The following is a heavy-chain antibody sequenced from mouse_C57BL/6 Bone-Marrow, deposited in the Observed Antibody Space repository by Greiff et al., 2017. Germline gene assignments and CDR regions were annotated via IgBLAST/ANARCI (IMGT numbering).Heavy chain of an antibody. CDR1: GFNIKDDY. CDR3: SSFDGNYFDF. D-gene: IGHD2-3*01. Sequence: EVQLQQSGAELVRPGASVKLSCTASGFNIKDDYIHWVKQRPEQGLEWIGWIDPEIGDTEYATKFQGKATITSDTSSNTAYLQLSSLTSEDTAVYYCSSFDGNYFDFGGQGTPLTGAS. J-gene: IGHJ2*01. V-gene: IGHV14-4*01. CDR2: IDPEIGDT.